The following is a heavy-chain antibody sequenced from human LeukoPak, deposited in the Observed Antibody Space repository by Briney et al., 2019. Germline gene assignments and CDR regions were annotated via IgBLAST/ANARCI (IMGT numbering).Heavy chain of an antibody. CDR3: AKGGKQQLVPLFESERYIFDY. Sequence: SGGSLRLSCAASGFTFSDYYMSWVRQAPGKGLEWVSAISGSGGSTYYADSVKGRFTISRDNSKNTLYLQMNSLRAEDTAVYYCAKGGKQQLVPLFESERYIFDYWGQGTLVTVSS. J-gene: IGHJ4*02. CDR2: ISGSGGST. CDR1: GFTFSDYY. V-gene: IGHV3-23*01. D-gene: IGHD6-13*01.